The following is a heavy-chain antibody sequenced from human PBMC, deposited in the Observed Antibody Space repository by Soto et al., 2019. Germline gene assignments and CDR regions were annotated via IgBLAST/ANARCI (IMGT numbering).Heavy chain of an antibody. Sequence: QVQLVESGGGVVQPGRSLRLSCAASGFTFSSYGMHWVRQAPGKGLEWVAVISYDGSNKYYADSVKGRFTISRDNSKNTLYLQMNSLIAEDTAVYYCAKDVRYYYYGMDVWGQGTTVTVSS. D-gene: IGHD2-8*01. CDR2: ISYDGSNK. V-gene: IGHV3-30*18. CDR1: GFTFSSYG. CDR3: AKDVRYYYYGMDV. J-gene: IGHJ6*01.